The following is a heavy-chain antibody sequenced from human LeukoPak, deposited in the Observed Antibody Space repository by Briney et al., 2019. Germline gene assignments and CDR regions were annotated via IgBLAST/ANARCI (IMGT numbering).Heavy chain of an antibody. Sequence: PGGSLRLSCTASGFTFSNAWMSWVRQAPGKGLEWVGRIKSKTDGGTTDYAAPVKGRFTISRDDSKNTLYLQMNSLKTEDTAVYYCTTAKWLWGNPGLYDYWGQGTLVTVSS. CDR3: TTAKWLWGNPGLYDY. V-gene: IGHV3-15*01. J-gene: IGHJ4*02. D-gene: IGHD5-12*01. CDR2: IKSKTDGGTT. CDR1: GFTFSNAW.